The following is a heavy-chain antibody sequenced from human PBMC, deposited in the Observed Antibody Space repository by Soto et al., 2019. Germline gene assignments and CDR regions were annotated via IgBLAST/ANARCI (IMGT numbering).Heavy chain of an antibody. CDR2: ISAYNGNT. CDR1: GYTFTSYG. Sequence: ASVKVSCKASGYTFTSYGISWVRQAPGQGLEWMGWISAYNGNTNYAQKLQGRVTMTTDTSTSAAYMELRSLRSDDTAVYYCARDAVVPAAIFSDYYYMDVWGKGTTVTVSS. CDR3: ARDAVVPAAIFSDYYYMDV. D-gene: IGHD2-2*02. V-gene: IGHV1-18*01. J-gene: IGHJ6*03.